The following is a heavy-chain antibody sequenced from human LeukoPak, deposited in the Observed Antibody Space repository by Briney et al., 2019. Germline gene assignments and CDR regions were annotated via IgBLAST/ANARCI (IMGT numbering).Heavy chain of an antibody. J-gene: IGHJ4*02. CDR1: GFTFSSYA. D-gene: IGHD6-13*01. V-gene: IGHV3-30-3*01. CDR2: ISYDGSNK. CDR3: AKDGRSSSWYFPPTPGGIDY. Sequence: GGSLRLSCAASGFTFSSYAMHWVRQAPGKGLEWVAVISYDGSNKYYADSVKGRFTISRDNSKNTLYLQMNSLRAEDTAVYYCAKDGRSSSWYFPPTPGGIDYWGQGTLVTVSS.